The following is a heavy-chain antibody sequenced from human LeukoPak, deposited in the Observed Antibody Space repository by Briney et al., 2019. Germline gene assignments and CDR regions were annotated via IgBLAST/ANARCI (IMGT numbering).Heavy chain of an antibody. J-gene: IGHJ4*02. V-gene: IGHV1-2*06. CDR2: INPNSGGT. Sequence: ASVKVSCKASGYTFTGYYMHWVRQAPGQGLEWMGRINPNSGGTNYAQKFQGRVTMTRDTSISTAYMELSSLRSEDTAVYYCARGYSSGWYDYWGQGTLVTVSS. CDR1: GYTFTGYY. CDR3: ARGYSSGWYDY. D-gene: IGHD6-19*01.